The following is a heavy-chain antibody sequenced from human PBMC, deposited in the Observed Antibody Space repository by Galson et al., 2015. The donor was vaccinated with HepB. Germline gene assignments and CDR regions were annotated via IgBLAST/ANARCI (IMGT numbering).Heavy chain of an antibody. V-gene: IGHV3-53*01. D-gene: IGHD6-19*01. CDR3: ARGPGGQWFDN. CDR2: IYRGRST. Sequence: SLRHPCPAPGVSVSNYYMSWVRQAPAKGPECVSAIYRGRSTYYAESVKGRLTISRDNSKNTVYVQMNSLRGEDTSVYYCARGPGGQWFDNWGQGTLVTVSS. CDR1: GVSVSNYY. J-gene: IGHJ4*02.